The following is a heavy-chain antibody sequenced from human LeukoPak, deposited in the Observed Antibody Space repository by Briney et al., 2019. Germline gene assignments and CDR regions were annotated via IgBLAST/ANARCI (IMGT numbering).Heavy chain of an antibody. D-gene: IGHD1-26*01. J-gene: IGHJ4*02. Sequence: GESLKISFKGSGXSFTSYCIGWVRQMPGKGLEWMGIIYPGDSDTRYSPSFQGQVTISADKSISTAYLQWSSLKASDTAMYYCAAGATRYYFDYWGQGTLVTVSS. CDR1: GXSFTSYC. CDR3: AAGATRYYFDY. CDR2: IYPGDSDT. V-gene: IGHV5-51*01.